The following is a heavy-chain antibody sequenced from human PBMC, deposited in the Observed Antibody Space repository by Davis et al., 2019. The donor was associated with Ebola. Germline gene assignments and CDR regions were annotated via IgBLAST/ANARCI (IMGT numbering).Heavy chain of an antibody. CDR3: AKDLYNSGWWGGAFDI. CDR1: VFTLSGYD. D-gene: IGHD6-19*01. J-gene: IGHJ3*02. V-gene: IGHV3-33*06. Sequence: GGSLRLSCAASVFTLSGYDMNWVRQAPAKGLQWVAVIWDDGSNKYYADSVKGRFTISRDNSKNTLYLQMNSLRAEDTAVYYCAKDLYNSGWWGGAFDIWGQGTMVTVSS. CDR2: IWDDGSNK.